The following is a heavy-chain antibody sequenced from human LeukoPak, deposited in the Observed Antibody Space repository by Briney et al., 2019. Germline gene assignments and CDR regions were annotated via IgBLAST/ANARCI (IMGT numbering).Heavy chain of an antibody. Sequence: GASVKVSCKASGYTFTSHYMHWVRQAPGQGLEWMGIINPSGGSTSYAQKFQGRVTMTRDTSTSTVYMELSSLRSEDTAVYYCARADYDILTGYYNSWFDPWGQGTLVTVSS. CDR2: INPSGGST. CDR1: GYTFTSHY. D-gene: IGHD3-9*01. CDR3: ARADYDILTGYYNSWFDP. V-gene: IGHV1-46*03. J-gene: IGHJ5*02.